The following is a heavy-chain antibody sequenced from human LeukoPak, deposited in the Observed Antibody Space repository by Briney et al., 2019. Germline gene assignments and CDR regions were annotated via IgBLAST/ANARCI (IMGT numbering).Heavy chain of an antibody. CDR1: GGSISSSSYY. CDR2: IYYSGST. CDR3: ARDQGYCSSTSCSDAFDI. Sequence: SETLSLTCTVSGGSISSSSYYWGWIRQPPGKGLEWIGSIYYSGSTYYNPSLKSRVTISVDTSKNQFSLKLSSVTAADTAVYYCARDQGYCSSTSCSDAFDIWGQGTMVTVSS. D-gene: IGHD2-2*01. V-gene: IGHV4-39*07. J-gene: IGHJ3*02.